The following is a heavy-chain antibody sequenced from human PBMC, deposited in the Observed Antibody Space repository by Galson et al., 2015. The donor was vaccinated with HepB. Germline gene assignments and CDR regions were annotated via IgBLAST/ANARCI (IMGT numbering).Heavy chain of an antibody. CDR2: IRSKAYGGTT. CDR3: TRVSFRAATGTFDY. J-gene: IGHJ4*02. Sequence: SLRLSCAAYGFTFGDHAMSWVRQAPGKGLEWVGFIRSKAYGGTTEYAASVRGRFAISRDDSKTIAYLQMNSLKTEDTAVYYCTRVSFRAATGTFDYWGQGTLVTLSS. V-gene: IGHV3-49*04. D-gene: IGHD6-13*01. CDR1: GFTFGDHA.